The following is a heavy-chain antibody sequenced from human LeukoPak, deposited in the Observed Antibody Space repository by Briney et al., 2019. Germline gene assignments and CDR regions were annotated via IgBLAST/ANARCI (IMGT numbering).Heavy chain of an antibody. CDR1: GYTFSDYT. J-gene: IGHJ4*02. CDR2: INXSSNAA. CDR3: ARSRELLDFDT. D-gene: IGHD3-10*01. V-gene: IGHV1-2*02. Sequence: AASVKVSCKTSGYTFSDYTIHWXXQAPGQGLEWMGWINXSSNAANYAQRFEGRVSLTRDTSISTADMVLTSLTSDDTGVYYCARSRELLDFDTWGQGTLVSVSS.